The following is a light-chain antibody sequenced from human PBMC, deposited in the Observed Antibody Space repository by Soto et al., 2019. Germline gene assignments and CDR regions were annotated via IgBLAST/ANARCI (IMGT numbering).Light chain of an antibody. CDR1: QSVSNSY. CDR2: GAS. V-gene: IGKV3-20*01. Sequence: DIVLTQSPGTLSLSPGERATLSCRASQSVSNSYLAWYQQNPGQAPRLLIYGASSRATGIPDRFSGDGSGTDFTLPISRMEPEDFVVYYCQHYGTSPTWTFGQGTKVEVK. J-gene: IGKJ1*01. CDR3: QHYGTSPTWT.